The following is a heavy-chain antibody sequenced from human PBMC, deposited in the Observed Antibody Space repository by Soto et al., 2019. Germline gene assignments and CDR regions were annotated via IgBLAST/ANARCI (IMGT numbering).Heavy chain of an antibody. CDR1: GGTFSSYD. V-gene: IGHV1-8*02. Sequence: ASVKVSCKASGGTFSSYDINWVRQATGQGLEWMGWMNPNSGNTGYAQKFQGRVTMTRNTSISTAYMELSSLRSEDTAVYYCARVSYCSGGSCYVYWGQGTLVTVSS. CDR2: MNPNSGNT. J-gene: IGHJ4*02. CDR3: ARVSYCSGGSCYVY. D-gene: IGHD2-15*01.